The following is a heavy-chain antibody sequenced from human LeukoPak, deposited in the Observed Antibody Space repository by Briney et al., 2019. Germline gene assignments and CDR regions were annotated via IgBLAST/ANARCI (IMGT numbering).Heavy chain of an antibody. V-gene: IGHV4-4*02. Sequence: SGTLSLTCAVSGGSISSGNWWSWVRQPPGKGLEWIGQIYHSGSTNYNPSLKSRVTISVEKSKNQFSLNLTSVTAADTAVYYCARGYYYGSGSYFDYWGQGTLVTVSS. CDR3: ARGYYYGSGSYFDY. CDR2: IYHSGST. CDR1: GGSISSGNW. D-gene: IGHD3-10*01. J-gene: IGHJ4*02.